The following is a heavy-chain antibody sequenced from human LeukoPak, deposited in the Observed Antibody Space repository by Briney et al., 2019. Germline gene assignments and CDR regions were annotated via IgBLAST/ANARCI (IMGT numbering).Heavy chain of an antibody. J-gene: IGHJ3*02. D-gene: IGHD3-22*01. CDR3: ARDRDDYYDSSGYLSDAFDI. Sequence: GGSLRLSCAASGFTFSGYWMTWVRQAPGKGLEWVANIDQDGTEKYYVDSVKGRFTISRDNAKNSLYLQMNSLRAEDTAVYYCARDRDDYYDSSGYLSDAFDIWGQGTMVTVSS. CDR2: IDQDGTEK. CDR1: GFTFSGYW. V-gene: IGHV3-7*01.